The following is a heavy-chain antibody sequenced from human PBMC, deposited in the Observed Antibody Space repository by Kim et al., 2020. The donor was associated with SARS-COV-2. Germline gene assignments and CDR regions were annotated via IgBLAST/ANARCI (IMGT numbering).Heavy chain of an antibody. CDR1: GYTFTGYY. J-gene: IGHJ5*02. CDR2: INPNRGGT. D-gene: IGHD2-15*01. CDR3: AREDGYCSGGSCYFGWFDP. V-gene: IGHV1-2*04. Sequence: ASVKVSCKASGYTFTGYYMHWVRQAPGQGLEWMGWINPNRGGTNYAQKFQGWVTMTRDTSISTAYMELSRLRSDDTAVYYCAREDGYCSGGSCYFGWFDPWGQGTLVTVSS.